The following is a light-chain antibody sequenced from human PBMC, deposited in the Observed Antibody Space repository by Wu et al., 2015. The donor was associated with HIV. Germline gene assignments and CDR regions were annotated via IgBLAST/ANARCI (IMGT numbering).Light chain of an antibody. CDR3: QQYGSSPLWS. V-gene: IGKV3-20*01. J-gene: IGKJ2*04. Sequence: IVLTQSPATLSLSPGERATLSCRATQDIRDRVAWYQHKPGQPPRLLIYDTSNRATGVPNRFSGSGSGTDFTLTISRLEPEDFAVYYCQQYGSSPLWSFGQGTKLEIK. CDR2: DTS. CDR1: QDIRDR.